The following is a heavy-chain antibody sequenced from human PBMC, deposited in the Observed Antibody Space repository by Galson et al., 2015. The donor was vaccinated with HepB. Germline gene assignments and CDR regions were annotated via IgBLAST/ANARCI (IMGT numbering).Heavy chain of an antibody. CDR3: AKDVLPWSYDPLTGQNMGGDGFDI. CDR1: GFIFSTYG. V-gene: IGHV3-30*02. J-gene: IGHJ3*02. D-gene: IGHD3-9*01. CDR2: VRYDGSVK. Sequence: SLRLSCAASGFIFSTYGMHWVRQAPGKGLEWVAFVRYDGSVKFHADSVKGRFAVSRDNSKNTLYLQMNSLRPEDTAVYYCAKDVLPWSYDPLTGQNMGGDGFDIWGQGTMVTVSS.